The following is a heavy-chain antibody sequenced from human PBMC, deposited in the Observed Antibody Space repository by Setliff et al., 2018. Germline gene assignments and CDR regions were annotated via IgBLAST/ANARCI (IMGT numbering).Heavy chain of an antibody. CDR1: GFNFNLYN. Sequence: GGSLRLSCAASGFNFNLYNMNWVRQAPGKGLEWVSYIISNSLTIHYADSVRGRFTVSRDNARNSFYLQMNNLRAEDTAVYYCARDEVNCSGSKCYSGFDSWGQGTLVTVSS. V-gene: IGHV3-48*01. CDR2: IISNSLTI. D-gene: IGHD2-15*01. J-gene: IGHJ4*02. CDR3: ARDEVNCSGSKCYSGFDS.